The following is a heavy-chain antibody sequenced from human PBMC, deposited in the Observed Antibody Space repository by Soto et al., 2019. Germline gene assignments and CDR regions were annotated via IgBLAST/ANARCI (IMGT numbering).Heavy chain of an antibody. CDR3: ARDFTMVRGVRQYNWFDP. D-gene: IGHD3-10*01. J-gene: IGHJ5*02. Sequence: SETLSLTCTVSGGSISSYYWSWIRQPPGKGLEWIGYIYYSGSTNYNPSLKSRVTISVDTSKNQFSLKLSSVTAADTAVYYCARDFTMVRGVRQYNWFDPWGQGTLVTVSS. V-gene: IGHV4-59*01. CDR1: GGSISSYY. CDR2: IYYSGST.